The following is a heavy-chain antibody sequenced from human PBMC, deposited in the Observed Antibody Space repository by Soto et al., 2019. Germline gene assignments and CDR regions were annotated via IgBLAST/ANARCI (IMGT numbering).Heavy chain of an antibody. J-gene: IGHJ3*02. Sequence: ASVKVSCKVSGGTFNIRWVRQAPGQGLEWMGGIIPVIDTANYARKFQGRVVISADRATNIVYMEMMSLTLEVTAVYYCARGSGADAFDIWGQGTMVTVSS. CDR1: GGTFN. CDR2: IIPVIDTA. D-gene: IGHD7-27*01. V-gene: IGHV1-69*06. CDR3: ARGSGADAFDI.